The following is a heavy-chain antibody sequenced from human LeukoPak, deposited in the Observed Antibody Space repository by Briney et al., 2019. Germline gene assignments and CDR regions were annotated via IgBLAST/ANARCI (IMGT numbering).Heavy chain of an antibody. CDR3: ARDKDYGSGTFYTRPPVTYYYYGMDV. CDR1: GYTFTRYG. V-gene: IGHV1-18*01. D-gene: IGHD3-10*01. Sequence: ASVKVSCKASGYTFTRYGVSWVRQAPGQGLEWMGWISAYNGKTNYAQKFRGRFTMTTDTSTSTAYMDLRSLRSDDTAVYYCARDKDYGSGTFYTRPPVTYYYYGMDVWGQGTTVTVSS. J-gene: IGHJ6*02. CDR2: ISAYNGKT.